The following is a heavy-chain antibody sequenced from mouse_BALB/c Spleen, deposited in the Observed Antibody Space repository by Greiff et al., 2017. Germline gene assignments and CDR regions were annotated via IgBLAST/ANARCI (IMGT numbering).Heavy chain of an antibody. D-gene: IGHD1-1*01. V-gene: IGHV1-20*02. CDR2: INPYNGDT. CDR1: GYSFTGYF. CDR3: ARNYGSSPYYYAMDY. Sequence: DVQLQESGPELVKPGASVKISCKASGYSFTGYFMNWVMQSHGKSLEWIGRINPYNGDTFYNQKFKGKATLTVDKSSSTAHMELRSLASEDSAVYYCARNYGSSPYYYAMDYWGQGTSVTVSS. J-gene: IGHJ4*01.